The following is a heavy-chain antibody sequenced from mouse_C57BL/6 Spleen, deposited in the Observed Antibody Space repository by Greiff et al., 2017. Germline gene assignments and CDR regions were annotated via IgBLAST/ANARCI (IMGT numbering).Heavy chain of an antibody. J-gene: IGHJ4*01. CDR1: GYTFTSYW. CDR2: IHPSDSDT. V-gene: IGHV1-74*01. Sequence: QVQLQQPGAELVKPGASVKVSCKASGYTFTSYWMHWVKQRPGQGLEWIGRIHPSDSDTNYNQKFKGKATLTVDKSSSEAYIQISIRKSEDSAVYYSAIYYYDSSHYAMDYWGQGTSVTVSS. D-gene: IGHD1-1*01. CDR3: AIYYYDSSHYAMDY.